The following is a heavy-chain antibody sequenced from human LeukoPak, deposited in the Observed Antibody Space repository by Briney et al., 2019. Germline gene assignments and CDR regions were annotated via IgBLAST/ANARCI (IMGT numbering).Heavy chain of an antibody. CDR1: GFTFSSYG. V-gene: IGHV3-30*02. Sequence: PGGSLRLSCAASGFTFSSYGMHWVRQAPGKGLEWVAFIRYDGSNKYYADSVKGRFTISRDNSKNTLYLQMNSLRAEDTAVYYCAKDVDSSSWYVAYFDYWGQGTLVTVSS. CDR3: AKDVDSSSWYVAYFDY. CDR2: IRYDGSNK. D-gene: IGHD6-13*01. J-gene: IGHJ4*02.